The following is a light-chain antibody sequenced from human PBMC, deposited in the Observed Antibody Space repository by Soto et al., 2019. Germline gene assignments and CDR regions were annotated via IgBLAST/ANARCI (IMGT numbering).Light chain of an antibody. V-gene: IGKV3-11*01. J-gene: IGKJ5*01. CDR1: QSVSSY. Sequence: EVVLTQSPATLSLSPGARATLSCRASQSVSSYLAWYQQKPGQAPRLLIYDASNRATGIPARFSGSGSGTDFTLTISSLEPEDFAAYYCQQRSNWPPWITFGQGTRLEIK. CDR3: QQRSNWPPWIT. CDR2: DAS.